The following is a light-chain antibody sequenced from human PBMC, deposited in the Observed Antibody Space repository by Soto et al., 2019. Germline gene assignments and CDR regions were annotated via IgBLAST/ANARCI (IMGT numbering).Light chain of an antibody. CDR3: QQDNNWPPA. CDR1: QSLSSN. CDR2: GAS. V-gene: IGKV3-15*01. Sequence: EIVMMQSPATLSVSPGERATLSCRASQSLSSNLGWYQQKPGQAPRLLIFGASTRATGIPARFSGSGSGTEFTLTISSLQSEDFGVYYCQQDNNWPPAFVPGTRVDI. J-gene: IGKJ3*01.